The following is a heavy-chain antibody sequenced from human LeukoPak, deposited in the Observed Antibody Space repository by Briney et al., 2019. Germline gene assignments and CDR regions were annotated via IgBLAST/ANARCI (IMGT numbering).Heavy chain of an antibody. J-gene: IGHJ4*02. CDR2: IYYSGST. Sequence: SETLSLTCTVSGGSISSSSYYWGWIRQPPGKGLEWIGSIYYSGSTYYSPSLKSRVTISVDTSKNQFSLKLSSVTAADTAVYYCASQEMATISFDYWGQGTLVTVSS. V-gene: IGHV4-39*07. D-gene: IGHD5-24*01. CDR3: ASQEMATISFDY. CDR1: GGSISSSSYY.